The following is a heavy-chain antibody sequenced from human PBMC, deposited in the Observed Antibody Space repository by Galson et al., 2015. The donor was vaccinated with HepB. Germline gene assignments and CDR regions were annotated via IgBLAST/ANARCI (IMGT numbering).Heavy chain of an antibody. Sequence: SLRLSCAASGFTFSSYGMHWVRQAPGKGLEWVAVIWYDGSNKYYADSVKGRFTISRDNSKNTLYLQMNSLRAEDTAVYYCARRVAYYYGSGSYYGMDVWGQGTTVTVSS. J-gene: IGHJ6*02. V-gene: IGHV3-33*01. CDR1: GFTFSSYG. CDR2: IWYDGSNK. D-gene: IGHD3-10*01. CDR3: ARRVAYYYGSGSYYGMDV.